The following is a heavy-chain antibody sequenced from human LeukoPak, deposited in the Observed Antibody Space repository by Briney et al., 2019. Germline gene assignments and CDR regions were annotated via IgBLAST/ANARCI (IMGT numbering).Heavy chain of an antibody. J-gene: IGHJ2*01. CDR1: GGSISGYY. V-gene: IGHV4-59*01. D-gene: IGHD4-17*01. CDR3: ARDSSGYGSSWYFDL. Sequence: SETLSLTCIVSGGSISGYYWSWIRQPPGKGLEWIGHIHYSGTTNYKPSLESRVTISIDTSKNQFSLKLSSVTAADTAVYYCARDSSGYGSSWYFDLWGRGTLVTVSS. CDR2: IHYSGTT.